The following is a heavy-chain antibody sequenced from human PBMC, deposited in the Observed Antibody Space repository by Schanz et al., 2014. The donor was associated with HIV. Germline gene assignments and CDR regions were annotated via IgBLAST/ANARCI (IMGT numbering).Heavy chain of an antibody. V-gene: IGHV4-31*03. Sequence: QVQLQESGPGLVKPSQTLSLTCTVSGGSISNGGYYWSWIRQHPRKGLEWIGFIYYSGSPYYNPSLKSRLTMSVDTSKNQFSLQLSAVTAADTAVYYCARADFGHDLGFDPWGEGVLVTVTS. J-gene: IGHJ5*02. D-gene: IGHD4-17*01. CDR1: GGSISNGGYY. CDR2: IYYSGSP. CDR3: ARADFGHDLGFDP.